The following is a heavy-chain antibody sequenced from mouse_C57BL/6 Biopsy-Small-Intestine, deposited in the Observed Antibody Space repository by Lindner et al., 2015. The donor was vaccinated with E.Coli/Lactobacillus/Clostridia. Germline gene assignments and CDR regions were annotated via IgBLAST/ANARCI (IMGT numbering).Heavy chain of an antibody. V-gene: IGHV5-6*01. D-gene: IGHD1-2*01. CDR1: GFTFSNYA. J-gene: IGHJ2*01. Sequence: VQLQESGGDLVKPGGSLKLSCAASGFTFSNYAMSWVRQPPDRRLEWVATISSGGSYTFYPDSVKGRFTISRDNAKNTLYLQMSSLKSEDTAMYYCARRHYDGYHFDYWGQGTTLTVSS. CDR3: ARRHYDGYHFDY. CDR2: ISSGGSYT.